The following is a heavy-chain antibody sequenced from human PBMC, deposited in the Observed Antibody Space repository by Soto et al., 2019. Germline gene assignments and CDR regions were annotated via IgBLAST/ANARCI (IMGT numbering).Heavy chain of an antibody. CDR2: ISGSGGST. D-gene: IGHD6-6*01. CDR3: AKDRLRYSSSSGDYY. J-gene: IGHJ4*02. V-gene: IGHV3-23*01. Sequence: AGGSLRLSCAASGFTFSSYAMSWVRQAPGKGLEWVSAISGSGGSTYYADSVKGRFTISRDNSKNTLYLQMNSLRAEDTAVYYCAKDRLRYSSSSGDYYWGQGTLVTVSS. CDR1: GFTFSSYA.